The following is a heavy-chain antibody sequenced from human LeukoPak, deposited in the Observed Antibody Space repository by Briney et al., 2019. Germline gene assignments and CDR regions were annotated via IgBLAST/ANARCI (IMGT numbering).Heavy chain of an antibody. D-gene: IGHD3-10*01. Sequence: PGGSLRLSCAASGFTVSSNYMSWVRQAPGKGLEWVSSISSSSYIYYADSVKGRFTISRDNAKNSLYLQMNSLRAEDTAVYYCARGTYYYGSGSHRAFDIWGQGTMVTVSS. V-gene: IGHV3-69-1*01. CDR3: ARGTYYYGSGSHRAFDI. CDR2: ISSSSYI. CDR1: GFTVSSNY. J-gene: IGHJ3*02.